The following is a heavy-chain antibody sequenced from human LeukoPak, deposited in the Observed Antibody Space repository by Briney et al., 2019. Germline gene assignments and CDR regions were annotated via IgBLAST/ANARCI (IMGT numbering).Heavy chain of an antibody. CDR1: GGSISSSSYY. V-gene: IGHV4-39*01. CDR3: ASYYGGNSGSDY. J-gene: IGHJ4*02. Sequence: SETLSLTCTVSGGSISSSSYYWGWIRQPPGKGLEWIGSIYYSGSTYYNPSLKSRVTISVDTSKNQFSLKLSSVTAADTAVYYCASYYGGNSGSDYWGQGPLATVSS. CDR2: IYYSGST. D-gene: IGHD4-23*01.